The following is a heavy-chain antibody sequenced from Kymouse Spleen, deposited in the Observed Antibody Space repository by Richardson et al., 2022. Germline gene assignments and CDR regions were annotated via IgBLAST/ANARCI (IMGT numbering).Heavy chain of an antibody. CDR2: INHSGST. V-gene: IGHV4-34*01. CDR3: ARKTTVTTTFDY. CDR1: GGSFSGYY. D-gene: IGHD4-11,IGHD4-11*01. Sequence: QVQLQQWGAGLLKPSETLSLTCAVYGGSFSGYYWSWIRQPPGKGLEWIGEINHSGSTNYNPSLKSRVTISVDTSKNQFSLKLSSVTAADTAVYYCARKTTVTTTFDYWGQGTLVTVSS. J-gene: IGHJ4*02.